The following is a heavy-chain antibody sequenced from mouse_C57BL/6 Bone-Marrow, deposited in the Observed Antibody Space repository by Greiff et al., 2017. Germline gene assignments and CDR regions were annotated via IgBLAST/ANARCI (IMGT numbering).Heavy chain of an antibody. CDR3: ARDYYGNYERFAY. CDR2: IYPRSGNT. J-gene: IGHJ3*01. Sequence: QVQLQQSGAELARPGASVKLSCKASGYTFTSYGISWVKQRTGQGLEWIGEIYPRSGNTNYNEKFKGKATMTADKSSSTAYMELRSLTSADSAVYFCARDYYGNYERFAYWGQGTLVTVSA. CDR1: GYTFTSYG. D-gene: IGHD2-1*01. V-gene: IGHV1-81*01.